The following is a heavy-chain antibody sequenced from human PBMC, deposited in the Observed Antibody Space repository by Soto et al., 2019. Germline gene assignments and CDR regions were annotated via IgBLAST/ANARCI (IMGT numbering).Heavy chain of an antibody. V-gene: IGHV3-9*01. D-gene: IGHD1-1*01. Sequence: GGSLRLSCAASGFTFNNYAFHWVRQAPGKGLEWVSGISWTSENIDYADSVKGRFTISRDNAGNSLYLQMNSLRPEDTAVYYCAKDQGPRVLQVRYGLDVCGQGTTVTVSS. CDR1: GFTFNNYA. CDR3: AKDQGPRVLQVRYGLDV. J-gene: IGHJ6*02. CDR2: ISWTSENI.